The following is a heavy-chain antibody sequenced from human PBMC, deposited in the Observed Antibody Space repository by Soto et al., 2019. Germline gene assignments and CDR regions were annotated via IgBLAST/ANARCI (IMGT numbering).Heavy chain of an antibody. CDR1: GGSISSSNW. CDR3: ARTGKSSGYWYFDY. J-gene: IGHJ4*02. V-gene: IGHV4-4*02. Sequence: SETLSLTCAVSGGSISSSNWWSWVRQPPGKGLEWIGEIYHSGSTNYNPSLKSRVTTSVDKSKNQFSLKLSSVTAADTAVYYCARTGKSSGYWYFDYWGQGTLVTVSS. D-gene: IGHD3-22*01. CDR2: IYHSGST.